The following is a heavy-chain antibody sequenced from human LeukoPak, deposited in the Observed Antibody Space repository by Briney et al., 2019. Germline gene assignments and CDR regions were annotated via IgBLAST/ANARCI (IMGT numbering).Heavy chain of an antibody. Sequence: PGGSLRLSCAASGFTFSSYSMNWVRQAPGKGLEWVSSISSSSSYIYYADSVKGRFTISRDNAKNSLYLQMNSLRAEDTAVYYCAREGPSGGAAGAPSQLLSVYWGQGTLVTVSS. CDR3: AREGPSGGAAGAPSQLLSVY. CDR1: GFTFSSYS. J-gene: IGHJ4*02. D-gene: IGHD2-2*01. CDR2: ISSSSSYI. V-gene: IGHV3-21*01.